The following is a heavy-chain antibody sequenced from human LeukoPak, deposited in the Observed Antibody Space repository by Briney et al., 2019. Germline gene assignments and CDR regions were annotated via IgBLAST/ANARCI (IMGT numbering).Heavy chain of an antibody. CDR2: IYNSGST. V-gene: IGHV4-59*01. D-gene: IGHD4-17*01. CDR1: GGSISSYY. CDR3: ARGSGYGDHRLDY. J-gene: IGHJ4*02. Sequence: PETLSLTCTVSGGSISSYYWSWIRQPPGKGLEWIGYIYNSGSTNYNPSLKSRVTISVDTSKNQCSPNLSSVTAADTAVYYCARGSGYGDHRLDYWGQGTLVTVSS.